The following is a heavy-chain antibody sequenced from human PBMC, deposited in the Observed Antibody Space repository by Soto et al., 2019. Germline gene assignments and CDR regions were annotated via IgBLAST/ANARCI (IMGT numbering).Heavy chain of an antibody. Sequence: NPSETLSLTCTVSGGSISSYYWSWIRQPPGKGLEWIGYIYYSGSTNYNPSLKSRVTISVDTSKNQFSLKLSSVTAADTAVYYCARQGSITMVRGVAMDVWGKGTTVTVSS. J-gene: IGHJ6*04. V-gene: IGHV4-59*08. CDR1: GGSISSYY. CDR3: ARQGSITMVRGVAMDV. CDR2: IYYSGST. D-gene: IGHD3-10*01.